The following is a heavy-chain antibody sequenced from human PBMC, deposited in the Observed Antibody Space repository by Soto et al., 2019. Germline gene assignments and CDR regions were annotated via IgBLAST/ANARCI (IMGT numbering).Heavy chain of an antibody. V-gene: IGHV4-31*03. D-gene: IGHD3-10*01. J-gene: IGHJ4*02. CDR2: IYYIGGT. CDR3: ARDRGYYGSETIYYFDS. Sequence: QVQLQESGPGLVKPSQTLSLTCTVSGGSIRSGGYYWSWIRQHPGKGLEWIGYIYYIGGTYYNPSLKSRATISVDKSKNQFSLKLSSVTAADTAVYYCARDRGYYGSETIYYFDSWGQRTLVTVSS. CDR1: GGSIRSGGYY.